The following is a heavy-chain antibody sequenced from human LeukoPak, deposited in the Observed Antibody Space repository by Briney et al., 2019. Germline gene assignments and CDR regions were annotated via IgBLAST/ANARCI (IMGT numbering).Heavy chain of an antibody. CDR2: IWYDGGNN. V-gene: IGHV3-33*04. CDR1: GFTFSSYG. CDR3: GRWDFDY. J-gene: IGHJ4*02. Sequence: GGSLRLSCAAPGFTFSSYGMHWVSQAPGKGLERVAIIWYDGGNNQYADSVKGRFIISRDNSKNTLYLEMNSLSAEDTAVYYCGRWDFDYWGQGTLVTVSS. D-gene: IGHD3-16*01.